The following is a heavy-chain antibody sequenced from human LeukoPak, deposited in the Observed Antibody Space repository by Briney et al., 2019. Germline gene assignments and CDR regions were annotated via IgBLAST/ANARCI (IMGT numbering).Heavy chain of an antibody. CDR1: GGSFSGYY. J-gene: IGHJ6*02. Sequence: SETLSLTCAVSGGSFSGYYWSWIRQPPGKGLEWIGEINHSGSTNYNPSLKSRVTISVDTSKNQFSLKLSSVTAADTAVYYCARMQRTYYYGSGRPLGMDVWGQGTTVTVSS. CDR2: INHSGST. CDR3: ARMQRTYYYGSGRPLGMDV. V-gene: IGHV4-34*01. D-gene: IGHD3-10*01.